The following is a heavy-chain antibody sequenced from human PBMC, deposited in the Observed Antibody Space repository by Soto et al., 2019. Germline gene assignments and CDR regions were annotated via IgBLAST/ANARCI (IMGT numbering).Heavy chain of an antibody. CDR3: AHRRTWNFFPP. V-gene: IGHV2-5*02. CDR2: IYCDDDK. Sequence: QITLKESGPTLVKPTQTLTLTCTFSGISLSTTGVGVAWIRQPPGKALEWLALIYCDDDKRYSPSLKSRLTNTNDTSKNQVVLTLTNINPVDTATYYCAHRRTWNFFPPWGQGTLVTVSS. CDR1: GISLSTTGVG. J-gene: IGHJ5*02. D-gene: IGHD1-7*01.